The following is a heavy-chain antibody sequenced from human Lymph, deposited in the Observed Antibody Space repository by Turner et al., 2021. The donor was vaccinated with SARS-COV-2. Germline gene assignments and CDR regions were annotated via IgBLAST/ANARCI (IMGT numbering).Heavy chain of an antibody. D-gene: IGHD3-3*01. CDR2: ISYDGSNK. V-gene: IGHV3-30*18. CDR1: GFTFSSYA. J-gene: IGHJ6*02. Sequence: QVQLVESGGGVVQPGRSLRLSCAASGFTFSSYAMHWVRRAPGKGLEWVTVISYDGSNKYYADSVKGRFTISRDNSNNTLYLQMNSLRAEDTAVYYCAKVRSIFGVVIGGMDVWGQGTTVTVSS. CDR3: AKVRSIFGVVIGGMDV.